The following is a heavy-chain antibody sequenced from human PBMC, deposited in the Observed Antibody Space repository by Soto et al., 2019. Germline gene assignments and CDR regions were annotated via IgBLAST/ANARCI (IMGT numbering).Heavy chain of an antibody. CDR2: INPNSGGT. V-gene: IGHV1-2*02. CDR3: ARASFVEYSSGPLSY. D-gene: IGHD6-19*01. J-gene: IGHJ4*02. CDR1: GYTFTGYY. Sequence: ASVKVSCKASGYTFTGYYMHCVRQAPGQGLEWMGWINPNSGGTNYAQKFQGRVTMTRDTSISTAYMELSRLRSDDTAVYYCARASFVEYSSGPLSYWGQGTLVTVSS.